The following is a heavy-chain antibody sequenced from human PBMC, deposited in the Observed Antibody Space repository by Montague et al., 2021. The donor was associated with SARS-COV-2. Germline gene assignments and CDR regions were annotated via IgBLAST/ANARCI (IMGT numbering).Heavy chain of an antibody. J-gene: IGHJ5*02. CDR2: IYYRGST. CDR3: AREDRWNWFDP. Sequence: SETLSLTCTVSGGSVNSGGSYWSWIRQPPGRGLEWIGYIYYRGSTNYNPSLETRVTISVDPSKNQFSLKLSSVTAADTAVYYCAREDRWNWFDPWGQGTLVIVSS. CDR1: GGSVNSGGSY. D-gene: IGHD5-24*01. V-gene: IGHV4-61*08.